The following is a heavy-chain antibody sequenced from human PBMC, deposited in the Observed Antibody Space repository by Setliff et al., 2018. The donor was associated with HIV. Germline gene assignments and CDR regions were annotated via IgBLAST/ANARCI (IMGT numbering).Heavy chain of an antibody. V-gene: IGHV4-39*01. Sequence: PSETLSLTCTVSGGSISSNNYYWGWIRQPPGKGLEYIGSIYHSGSTYYNPSLKSRVTISIDASKNQFSLKLNSVTAADTAVYYCARVRLELRQYWFDSWGQGSPVTVSS. D-gene: IGHD1-7*01. CDR2: IYHSGST. CDR1: GGSISSNNYY. CDR3: ARVRLELRQYWFDS. J-gene: IGHJ5*01.